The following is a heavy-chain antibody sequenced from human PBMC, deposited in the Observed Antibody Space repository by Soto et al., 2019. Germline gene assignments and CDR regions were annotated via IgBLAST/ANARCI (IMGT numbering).Heavy chain of an antibody. D-gene: IGHD6-13*01. CDR3: ARAKRIAAAGSNWFDP. CDR2: IYYSGST. Sequence: SSETLSFTCTVSGGSISSGGYYWSWIRQHPGKGLEWIGYIYYSGSTYYNPSLKSRVTISVDTSKNQFSLKLSSVTAADTAVYYCARAKRIAAAGSNWFDPWGQGTLVTVSS. J-gene: IGHJ5*02. CDR1: GGSISSGGYY. V-gene: IGHV4-31*03.